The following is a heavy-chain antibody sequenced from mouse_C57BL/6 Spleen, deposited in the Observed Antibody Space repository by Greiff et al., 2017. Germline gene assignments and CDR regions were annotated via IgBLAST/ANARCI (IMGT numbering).Heavy chain of an antibody. CDR1: GYTFTDYE. V-gene: IGHV1-15*01. Sequence: VQLQQSGAELVRPGASVTLSCKASGYTFTDYEMHWVKQTPVHGLEWIGAIDPETGGTAYNQKFKCKAILTADKSSSTSYMELRSLTSEASAVYYCTRRHGSNPHDYWGQGTTLTVSS. J-gene: IGHJ2*01. CDR3: TRRHGSNPHDY. CDR2: IDPETGGT. D-gene: IGHD1-1*01.